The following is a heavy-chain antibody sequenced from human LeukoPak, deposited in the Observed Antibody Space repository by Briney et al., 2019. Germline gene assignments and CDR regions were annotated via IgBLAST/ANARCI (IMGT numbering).Heavy chain of an antibody. V-gene: IGHV1-18*01. CDR3: ARGIVVVPAASDAFDI. CDR1: GYTFTSYG. J-gene: IGHJ3*02. CDR2: ISAYNGNT. D-gene: IGHD2-2*01. Sequence: GASVKVSCKASGYTFTSYGISWVRQAPGQGLEWMGWISAYNGNTNYAQKLQGRVTMTTDTSTSTAYMELRSLRSDDTAVYYCARGIVVVPAASDAFDIWGQGTMVTVSS.